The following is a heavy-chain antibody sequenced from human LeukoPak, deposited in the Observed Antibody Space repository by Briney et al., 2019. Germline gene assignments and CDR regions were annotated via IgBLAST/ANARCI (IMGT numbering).Heavy chain of an antibody. CDR2: IYYSGST. D-gene: IGHD3-10*01. J-gene: IGHJ5*02. Sequence: PSETLSLTCTVSGGPISSYYWSWIRQPPGKGLEWIGYIYYSGSTNYNPSLKSRVTISVDTSKNQFSLKLSSVTAADTAVYYCAGYGSGSYYNVPSNWFDPWGQGTLVTVSS. CDR1: GGPISSYY. CDR3: AGYGSGSYYNVPSNWFDP. V-gene: IGHV4-59*12.